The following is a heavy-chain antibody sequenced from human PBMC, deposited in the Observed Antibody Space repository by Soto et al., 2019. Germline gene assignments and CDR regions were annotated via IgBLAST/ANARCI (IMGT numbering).Heavy chain of an antibody. CDR2: IIPIFGTT. CDR3: VMTTVTEAFDY. CDR1: GGTFSSYA. J-gene: IGHJ4*02. D-gene: IGHD4-17*01. V-gene: IGHV1-69*05. Sequence: GASVKVSCKASGGTFSSYAISWVRQAPGQGLEWMGGIIPIFGTTNYAQKYQDRVTITTDESTSTAYKELSSLRTKDTAVYYCVMTTVTEAFDYWGQGTLVTVSS.